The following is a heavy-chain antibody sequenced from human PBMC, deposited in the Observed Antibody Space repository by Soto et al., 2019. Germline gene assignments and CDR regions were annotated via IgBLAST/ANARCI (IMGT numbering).Heavy chain of an antibody. CDR2: IGSRTSDI. D-gene: IGHD3-16*01. CDR3: VRDYYDASGCPNTFDM. V-gene: IGHV3-21*01. J-gene: IGHJ3*02. Sequence: GGSLRLSCAASGFTLSRHTMNWVRQAPGEGLEWVSFIGSRTSDIYYAASVKGRFTISRDNAKNSLYLDLTRLRAEDTAVYFCVRDYYDASGCPNTFDMWGQGTMVTVSS. CDR1: GFTLSRHT.